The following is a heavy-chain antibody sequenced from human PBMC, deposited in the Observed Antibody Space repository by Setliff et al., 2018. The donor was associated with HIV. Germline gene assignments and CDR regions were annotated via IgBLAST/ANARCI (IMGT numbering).Heavy chain of an antibody. V-gene: IGHV1-8*01. CDR3: ARIAWPWWQWLVRSGKWYFDY. CDR1: GYTFTSYD. CDR2: MNPNSGNT. J-gene: IGHJ4*02. D-gene: IGHD6-19*01. Sequence: ASVKVSCKASGYTFTSYDINWVRQATGQGLEWMGWMNPNSGNTGYAQKFQGRVTMTRNTSISTAYKELSSLRSEDTAVYYCARIAWPWWQWLVRSGKWYFDYWGQGTLVTVPQ.